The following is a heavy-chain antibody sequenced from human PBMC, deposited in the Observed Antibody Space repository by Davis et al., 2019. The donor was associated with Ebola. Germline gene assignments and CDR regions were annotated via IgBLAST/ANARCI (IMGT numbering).Heavy chain of an antibody. CDR1: GYTLTELS. CDR2: FDPEDGET. D-gene: IGHD2-8*01. CDR3: ASCAVGTNGVCHYYYGMDV. J-gene: IGHJ6*02. V-gene: IGHV1-24*01. Sequence: ASVKVSCKVSGYTLTELSMHWVRQAPGKGLEWMGGFDPEDGETIYAQKFQGRVTITADESTSTAYMELSSLRSEDTAVYYCASCAVGTNGVCHYYYGMDVWGQGTTVTVSS.